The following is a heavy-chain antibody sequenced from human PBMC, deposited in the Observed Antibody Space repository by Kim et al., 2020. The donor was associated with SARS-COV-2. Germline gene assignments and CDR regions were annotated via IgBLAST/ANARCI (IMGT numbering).Heavy chain of an antibody. Sequence: GGSLRLSCAASGFTFSTYWMNWVRQAPGKGLEWVSSIKADGSDTLYSDSVKGRFTISRDNAKNFLYLQMNSLRAEDTAVYYCVREQDKDFDHGVGGWGTG. CDR3: VREQDKDFDHGVGG. CDR2: IKADGSDT. CDR1: GFTFSTYW. V-gene: IGHV3-7*01. J-gene: IGHJ6*03.